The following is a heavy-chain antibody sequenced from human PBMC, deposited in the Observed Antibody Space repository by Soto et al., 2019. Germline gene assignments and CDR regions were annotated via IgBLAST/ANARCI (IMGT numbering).Heavy chain of an antibody. CDR3: AYLPCSGGSCYWFSYSGMDV. CDR1: GFSLSTSGVG. D-gene: IGHD2-15*01. Sequence: QITLKESGPTLVKTTQTLTLTCTFSGFSLSTSGVGVAWIRQPPGKALEWLALIYWDDDKRYMPSLETRLTITKDTSKNQVVLTMTNMDSVDTATYYCAYLPCSGGSCYWFSYSGMDVWGQGTTVTVSS. CDR2: IYWDDDK. J-gene: IGHJ6*02. V-gene: IGHV2-5*02.